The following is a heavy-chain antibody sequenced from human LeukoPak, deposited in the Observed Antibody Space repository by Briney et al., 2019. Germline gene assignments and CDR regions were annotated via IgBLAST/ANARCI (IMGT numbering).Heavy chain of an antibody. D-gene: IGHD3-10*01. Sequence: PSETLSLTCAVSGGSISSSNWWSWVRQPPGKGLEWIGEINHSGSTNYNPSLKSRVTISVDTSKNQFSLKLSSVTAADTAVYYCARVQITMVRGVNSFDYWGQGTLVTVSS. CDR3: ARVQITMVRGVNSFDY. V-gene: IGHV4-4*02. CDR1: GGSISSSNW. J-gene: IGHJ4*02. CDR2: INHSGST.